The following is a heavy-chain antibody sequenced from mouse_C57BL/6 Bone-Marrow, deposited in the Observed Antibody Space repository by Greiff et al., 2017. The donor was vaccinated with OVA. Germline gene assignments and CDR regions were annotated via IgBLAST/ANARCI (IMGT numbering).Heavy chain of an antibody. Sequence: VQLQQSGAELVRPGASVKLSCTASGSNIKDYYMHWVKQRPEQGLEWIGRIDLEDGDTEYAQKFQGKATMTADPSSSTAYLQLRRLPSDDTAVYYCATGSYSSCYFEYWGQGTTLTVAS. D-gene: IGHD1-1*02. V-gene: IGHV14-1*01. CDR3: ATGSYSSCYFEY. CDR2: IDLEDGDT. CDR1: GSNIKDYY. J-gene: IGHJ2*01.